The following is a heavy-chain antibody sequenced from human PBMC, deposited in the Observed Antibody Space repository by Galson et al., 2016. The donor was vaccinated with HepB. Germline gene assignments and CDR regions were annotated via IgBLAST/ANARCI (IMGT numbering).Heavy chain of an antibody. CDR3: TTKGGISWPPY. D-gene: IGHD6-13*01. CDR1: GFPFTKAW. V-gene: IGHV3-15*07. Sequence: SLRLSCAVSGFPFTKAWMNWVRQAPGKGLEWVGQIKSRTDGGTTEYGAPVNGRFTISRDDSENTVYLQMNNLKSDDTAVYYCTTKGGISWPPYWGQGTLVIVSS. J-gene: IGHJ4*02. CDR2: IKSRTDGGTT.